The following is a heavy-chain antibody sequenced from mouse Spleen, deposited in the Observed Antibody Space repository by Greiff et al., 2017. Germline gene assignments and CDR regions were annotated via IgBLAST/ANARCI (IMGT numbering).Heavy chain of an antibody. CDR3: ARPLYYGYDYYAMDY. V-gene: IGHV14-2*01. CDR2: IDPEDGET. D-gene: IGHD1-2*01. CDR1: GFNIKDYY. J-gene: IGHJ4*01. Sequence: VHVKQSGAELVKPGASVKLSCTASGFNIKDYYMHWVKQRTEQGLEWIGRIDPEDGETKYAPKFQGKATITADTSSNTAYLQLSSLTSEDTAVYYCARPLYYGYDYYAMDYWGQGTSVTVSS.